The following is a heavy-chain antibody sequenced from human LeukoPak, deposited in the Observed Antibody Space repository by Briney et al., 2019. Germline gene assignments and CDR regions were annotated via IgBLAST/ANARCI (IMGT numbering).Heavy chain of an antibody. CDR2: IYYSGST. CDR1: GGSISSYY. Sequence: PSETLSLTCTVSGGSISSYYWSWIRQPPGKGLEWIGYIYYSGSTNYNPSLKSRVTISVDTSKNQFSLKLSSVTAADTAVYYRARGITILEFDPWGQGTLVTVSS. J-gene: IGHJ5*02. D-gene: IGHD3-3*01. V-gene: IGHV4-59*01. CDR3: ARGITILEFDP.